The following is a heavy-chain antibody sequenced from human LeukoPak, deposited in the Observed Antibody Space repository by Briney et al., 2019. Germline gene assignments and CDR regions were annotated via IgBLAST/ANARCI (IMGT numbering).Heavy chain of an antibody. CDR1: GFIFSNYN. Sequence: GGSLRLSCGASGFIFSNYNMNWVRQAPEKGLEWVSSISITSTYVYYADSVKGRSTISRDNAKNSLYLQMNSLRAEDTAVYYCAREKVWGQGTLVTVSS. CDR3: AREKV. J-gene: IGHJ4*02. CDR2: ISITSTYV. V-gene: IGHV3-21*01.